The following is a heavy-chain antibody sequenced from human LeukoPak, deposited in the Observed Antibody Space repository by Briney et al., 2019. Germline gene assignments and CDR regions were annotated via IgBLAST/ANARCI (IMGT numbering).Heavy chain of an antibody. CDR1: GYTFTSYY. CDR3: ARDTGAYDFWSGYRGAYYMEV. V-gene: IGHV1-46*01. CDR2: INPSGGST. Sequence: ASVKVFCKASGYTFTSYYMHWVRQAPGQGLEWMGIINPSGGSTSYAQKFQGRVTMTRDMSTSTVYMELSSLRSEETAVYYCARDTGAYDFWSGYRGAYYMEVWGKGTTVTVSS. J-gene: IGHJ6*03. D-gene: IGHD3-3*01.